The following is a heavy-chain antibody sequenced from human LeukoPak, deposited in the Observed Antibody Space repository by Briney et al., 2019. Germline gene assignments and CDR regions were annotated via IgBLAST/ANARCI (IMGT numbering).Heavy chain of an antibody. Sequence: SAKVSCKASGGTFSSYAISWVRQAPGQGLEWMGGIIPIFGTANYAQKFQGRVTITADESTSTAYMELSSLRSEDTAVCYCARGNHHYYDSSGYYDTFDYWGQGTLVTVSS. CDR3: ARGNHHYYDSSGYYDTFDY. CDR2: IIPIFGTA. V-gene: IGHV1-69*13. D-gene: IGHD3-22*01. J-gene: IGHJ4*02. CDR1: GGTFSSYA.